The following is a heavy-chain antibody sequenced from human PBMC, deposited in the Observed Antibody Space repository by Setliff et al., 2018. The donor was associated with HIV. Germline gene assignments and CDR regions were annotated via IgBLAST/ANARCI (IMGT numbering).Heavy chain of an antibody. CDR1: GYTFTDFG. CDR3: ARAGAAETSHFDY. Sequence: ASVKVSGKASGYTFTDFGITWVRQAPGQGLEWMGWIGAFNGNTHYPQNLQGRVTMTTDTSTRTAYMELRSLRSDDTAVYFCARAGAAETSHFDYWGQGTLVTVSS. D-gene: IGHD2-15*01. V-gene: IGHV1-18*01. CDR2: IGAFNGNT. J-gene: IGHJ4*02.